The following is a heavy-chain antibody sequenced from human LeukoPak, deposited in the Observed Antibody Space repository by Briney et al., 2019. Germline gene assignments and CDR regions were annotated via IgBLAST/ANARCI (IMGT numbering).Heavy chain of an antibody. CDR3: ARDLAAAGTIGDDALDV. CDR2: INPNSGVT. CDR1: GYTFTGYY. V-gene: IGHV1-2*02. J-gene: IGHJ3*01. D-gene: IGHD6-13*01. Sequence: ASVKVSGKVSGYTFTGYYIHWVRQAPGQGFEWMGWINPNSGVTHYAQKFQGRVTLTRYMSITTSYMELSRLTSDDTAVYYCARDLAAAGTIGDDALDVWGQGTMVTVSS.